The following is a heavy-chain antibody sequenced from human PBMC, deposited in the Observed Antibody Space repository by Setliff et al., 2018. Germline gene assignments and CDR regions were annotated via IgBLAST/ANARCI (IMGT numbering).Heavy chain of an antibody. D-gene: IGHD5-18*01. CDR3: ARGHTSMAP. J-gene: IGHJ5*02. V-gene: IGHV3-23*01. CDR2: MSASGTST. Sequence: GESLKISCATSGFTFSSYAMSWVRQAPGKGLEWVSAMSASGTSTYHADSVKGRFTISGDNSKNTLYLQMNSLRAEDTAVYYCARGHTSMAPWGQGTLVTVSS. CDR1: GFTFSSYA.